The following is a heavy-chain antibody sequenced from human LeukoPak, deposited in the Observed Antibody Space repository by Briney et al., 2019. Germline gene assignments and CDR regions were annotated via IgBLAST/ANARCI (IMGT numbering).Heavy chain of an antibody. J-gene: IGHJ4*02. Sequence: GGSLRLSCAASGFTFSSYAMSWVRQAPGKGLECVAFVRYDGSKKYYADSVKGRFTISRDDSKNTLYLQMNNLRPEDTAVYYCAKEFTATRSSDYWGQGTLVTVSS. CDR3: AKEFTATRSSDY. V-gene: IGHV3-30*02. CDR2: VRYDGSKK. CDR1: GFTFSSYA. D-gene: IGHD5-18*01.